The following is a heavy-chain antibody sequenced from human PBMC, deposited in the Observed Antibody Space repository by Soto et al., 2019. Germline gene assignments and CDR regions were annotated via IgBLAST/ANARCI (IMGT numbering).Heavy chain of an antibody. Sequence: ASLKVACKTAGYTFTSYAMHCGRLTNGQRLEWMGWINAGNGNTKYSQKFQGRVTITRDTSASTAYMELSSLRSEDTAVYYCARGKWNDYYYGMEVWGQGTTVTVSS. V-gene: IGHV1-3*01. D-gene: IGHD1-1*01. CDR2: INAGNGNT. J-gene: IGHJ6*02. CDR3: ARGKWNDYYYGMEV. CDR1: GYTFTSYA.